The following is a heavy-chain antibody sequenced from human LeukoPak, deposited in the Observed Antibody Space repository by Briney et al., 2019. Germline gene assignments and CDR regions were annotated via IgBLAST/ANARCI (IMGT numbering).Heavy chain of an antibody. J-gene: IGHJ4*02. CDR1: GFIVSDAY. V-gene: IGHV3-53*01. Sequence: PGGSLRLSCAASGFIVSDAYISWVRQTPGKGLEWVSVIYSGGATFYADSVKGRFTISRDNSNTTVHLQMNSLRAEDTAVFYFASGDTYCNGGACYGDWGQGTLVTVSS. CDR3: ASGDTYCNGGACYGD. CDR2: IYSGGAT. D-gene: IGHD2-15*01.